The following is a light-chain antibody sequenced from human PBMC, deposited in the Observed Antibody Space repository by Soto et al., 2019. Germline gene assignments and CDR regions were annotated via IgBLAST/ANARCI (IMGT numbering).Light chain of an antibody. J-gene: IGKJ2*01. Sequence: EIVLTQSPATLSLSPGERATLSCRASQSVSSYLAWYQQKPGQAPKLLIYWASARESGVPDRFSGSGSGTDFTLTISSLQAEDVAVYYCQQYYSLPYTFGQGTKLEIK. V-gene: IGKV3-15*01. CDR3: QQYYSLPYT. CDR2: WAS. CDR1: QSVSSY.